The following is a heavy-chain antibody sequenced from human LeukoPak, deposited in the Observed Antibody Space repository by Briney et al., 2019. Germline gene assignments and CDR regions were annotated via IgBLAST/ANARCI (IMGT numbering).Heavy chain of an antibody. CDR1: GFTFSSYA. CDR3: AKVPLGSGWYYFDY. D-gene: IGHD6-19*01. V-gene: IGHV3-30*04. CDR2: ISYDGSNK. J-gene: IGHJ4*02. Sequence: GGSLRLSCAASGFTFSSYAMHWVRQAPGKGLEWVAVISYDGSNKYYADSVKGRFTISRDNSKNTLYLQMNSLRAEDTAVYYCAKVPLGSGWYYFDYWGQGTLVTVSS.